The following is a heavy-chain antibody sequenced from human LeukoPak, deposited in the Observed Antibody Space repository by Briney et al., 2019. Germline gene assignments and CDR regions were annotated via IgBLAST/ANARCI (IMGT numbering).Heavy chain of an antibody. CDR1: GFSFSTYY. CDR2: ISSSSTYI. Sequence: PGGSLRLSCAASGFSFSTYYVNWVRQAPGKGLEWVSSISSSSTYIYYSDSVRGRFAISRDNAKNSLYLQMNSLRAEDTAVYYCVRENHGSFDYWGQGSLVTVSS. D-gene: IGHD1-14*01. V-gene: IGHV3-21*01. CDR3: VRENHGSFDY. J-gene: IGHJ4*02.